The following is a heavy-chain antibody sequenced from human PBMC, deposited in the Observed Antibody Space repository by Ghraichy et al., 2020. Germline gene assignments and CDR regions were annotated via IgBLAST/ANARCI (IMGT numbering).Heavy chain of an antibody. CDR3: ARDNVQQQLEEDGFDY. CDR1: GFTFSSYA. V-gene: IGHV3-23*01. D-gene: IGHD6-13*01. CDR2: ISGSGGST. J-gene: IGHJ4*02. Sequence: GGSLRLSCAASGFTFSSYAMSWVRQAPGKGLEWVSAISGSGGSTYYADSVKGRFTISRDNSKNTLYLQMNSLRAEDTAVYYCARDNVQQQLEEDGFDYWGQGTLVTVSS.